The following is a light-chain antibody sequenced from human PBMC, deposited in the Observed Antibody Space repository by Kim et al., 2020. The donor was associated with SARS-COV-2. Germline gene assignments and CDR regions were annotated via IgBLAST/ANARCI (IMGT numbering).Light chain of an antibody. CDR1: SLRSYY. CDR3: QSRDSGGNVV. V-gene: IGLV3-19*01. J-gene: IGLJ2*01. CDR2: GRN. Sequence: SSELTQDPAVSVALGHTVRITCQGDSLRSYYATWXQQKPRQAPVLVIYGRNNRPSGIPDRFSGSTSGNTASLTISGAQAEDEADFYCQSRDSGGNVVFGG.